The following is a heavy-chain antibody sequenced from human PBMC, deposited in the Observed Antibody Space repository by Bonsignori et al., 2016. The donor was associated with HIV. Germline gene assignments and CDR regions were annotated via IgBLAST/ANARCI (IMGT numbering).Heavy chain of an antibody. D-gene: IGHD1-7*01. J-gene: IGHJ6*03. CDR3: ARATEDALELSYYYYMDV. CDR1: GFTFSSYS. CDR2: ISSSSSYI. V-gene: IGHV3-21*01. Sequence: GESLKISCAASGFTFSSYSMNWVRQAPGKGLEWVSSISSSSSYIYYADSVKGRFTISRDNAKNSLYLQMNSLRAEDTAVYYCARATEDALELSYYYYMDVWGQRDHGHRLL.